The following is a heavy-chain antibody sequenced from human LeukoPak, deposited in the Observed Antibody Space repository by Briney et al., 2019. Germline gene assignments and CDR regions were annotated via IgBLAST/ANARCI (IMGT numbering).Heavy chain of an antibody. J-gene: IGHJ5*02. Sequence: ASVKVSCKASGYTFTGYYMHWVRQAPGQGLEWMGWINPNSGGTNYAQKFQGRVTMTRDTSISTAYMELSRLRSDDTAVYYCARDVAPPQPWSGSPRWFDPWGQGTLVTVSS. V-gene: IGHV1-2*02. CDR2: INPNSGGT. CDR1: GYTFTGYY. D-gene: IGHD1-26*01. CDR3: ARDVAPPQPWSGSPRWFDP.